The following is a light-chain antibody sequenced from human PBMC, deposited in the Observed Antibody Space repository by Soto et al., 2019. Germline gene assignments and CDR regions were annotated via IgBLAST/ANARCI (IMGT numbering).Light chain of an antibody. CDR3: QQYNSS. CDR2: KAS. V-gene: IGKV1-5*03. Sequence: DIQMTQSPSTLSASVGDRVTITCRASQSISSWLAWYQQKPGKAPKLLIYKASNLESGVPSRFSGSGSGTEFTLTINSLQPDDFATYYCQQYNSSFGPGTKVDIK. CDR1: QSISSW. J-gene: IGKJ3*01.